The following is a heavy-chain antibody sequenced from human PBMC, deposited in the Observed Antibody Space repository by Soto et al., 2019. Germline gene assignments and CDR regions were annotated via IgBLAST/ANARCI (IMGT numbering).Heavy chain of an antibody. D-gene: IGHD4-17*01. V-gene: IGHV3-30*03. CDR2: ISYDGSNK. CDR3: ASSLTVTTLPSVY. CDR1: GFTFSSYG. J-gene: IGHJ4*02. Sequence: QVQLVESGGGVVQPGRSLRLSCAASGFTFSSYGMHWVRQAPGKGLEWVAVISYDGSNKYYADSVKGRFTISRDNXKNTLYLQMNSLRAEDTAVYYCASSLTVTTLPSVYWGQGTLVTVSS.